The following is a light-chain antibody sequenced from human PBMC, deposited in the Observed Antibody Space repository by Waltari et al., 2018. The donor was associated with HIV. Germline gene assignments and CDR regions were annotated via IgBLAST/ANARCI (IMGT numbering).Light chain of an antibody. CDR3: CSYAGSSTFVV. CDR2: EVS. CDR1: SSDVGGYKY. Sequence: QSALTQPASVSGSPGQSITISCTGTSSDVGGYKYVSWYLQQPGKAPKLLISEVSNRPSGVSNRFSGSKSGNTASLTISGLQAEDEADYYCCSYAGSSTFVVFGGGTKLTVL. V-gene: IGLV2-23*02. J-gene: IGLJ2*01.